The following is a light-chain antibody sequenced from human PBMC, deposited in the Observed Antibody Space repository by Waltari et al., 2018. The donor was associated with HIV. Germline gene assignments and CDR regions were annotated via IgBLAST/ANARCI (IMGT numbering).Light chain of an antibody. CDR3: GSWDSSLSALL. V-gene: IGLV1-51*01. CDR2: DNN. J-gene: IGLJ2*01. CDR1: TSNIGDNY. Sequence: QSVLTQPPSVSAAPGQKVTITCSGGTSNIGDNYVSWYQQFPGTAPKLLIYDNNQRPSGIPDRFSASESGTSATLGITGLQTGDEAQYYCGSWDSSLSALLFGGGTKLTVL.